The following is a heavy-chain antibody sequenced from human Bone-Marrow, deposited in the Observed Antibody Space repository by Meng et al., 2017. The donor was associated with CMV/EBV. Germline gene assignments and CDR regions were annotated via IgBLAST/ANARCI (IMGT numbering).Heavy chain of an antibody. J-gene: IGHJ4*02. CDR3: ARDTISGWSY. Sequence: ASVKVSCKASGYTFTSYAMHWVRQAPGQRLEWMGWSNAGNGNTKYSQEFQGRVTITRDTSASTAYMELRSLRSDDTAVYYCARDTISGWSYWGQGTLVTVSS. CDR1: GYTFTSYA. D-gene: IGHD6-19*01. V-gene: IGHV1-3*02. CDR2: SNAGNGNT.